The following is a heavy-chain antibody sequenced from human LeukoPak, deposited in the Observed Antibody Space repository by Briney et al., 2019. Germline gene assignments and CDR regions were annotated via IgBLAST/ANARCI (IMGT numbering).Heavy chain of an antibody. CDR2: IHHSGTT. V-gene: IGHV4-38-2*02. J-gene: IGHJ4*02. CDR3: ARTRETTVGDFDS. Sequence: SETLSLTCTVSGYSISSAYYWGWIRQPPEKGLEWLGSIHHSGTTYHNPSLKSRVTISVDTSKNQFSLRLSSVTAADTAVYYCARTRETTVGDFDSWGRGTLVTVSS. CDR1: GYSISSAYY. D-gene: IGHD4-23*01.